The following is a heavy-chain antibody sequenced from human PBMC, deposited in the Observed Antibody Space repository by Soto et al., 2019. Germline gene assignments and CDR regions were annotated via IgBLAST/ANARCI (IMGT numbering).Heavy chain of an antibody. J-gene: IGHJ4*02. CDR1: GGTFSNYA. D-gene: IGHD3-22*01. Sequence: QVQLVQSGAEVKKPGPSVKVSCKASGGTFSNYAINWVRQAPGQGLEWMGGIIPILGTANYAQKFQGRVTITADKSTSTAYMELSSLRSEDTAVFYCASVYYYDTSAYFYPYFDYWGQGTLVTVSS. CDR3: ASVYYYDTSAYFYPYFDY. V-gene: IGHV1-69*06. CDR2: IIPILGTA.